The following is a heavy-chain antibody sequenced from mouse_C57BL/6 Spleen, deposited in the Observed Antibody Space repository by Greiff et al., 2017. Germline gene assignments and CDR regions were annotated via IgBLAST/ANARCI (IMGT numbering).Heavy chain of an antibody. Sequence: EVKLVESGGDLVKPGGSLKLSCAASGFTFSSYGMSWVRQTPDKRLEWVATISSGGSYTYYPDSVKGRFTISRDNAKNTLYLQMSSLKSEDTAMYYCARQDYYGSKGYWYFDVWGTGTTVTVAS. CDR1: GFTFSSYG. CDR3: ARQDYYGSKGYWYFDV. J-gene: IGHJ1*03. V-gene: IGHV5-6*01. D-gene: IGHD1-1*01. CDR2: ISSGGSYT.